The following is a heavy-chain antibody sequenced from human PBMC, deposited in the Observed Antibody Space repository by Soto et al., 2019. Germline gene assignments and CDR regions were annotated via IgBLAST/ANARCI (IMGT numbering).Heavy chain of an antibody. CDR3: AVLLLGTLHGIGMDA. Sequence: QVHLVESGGCVVRPGKSLTLSCTGSGFTFMTFAMHWYRQAPGKGLEWVALISHDGTKKYSSYSVKGRFTVSIDNSNNSLYLQMNSLRTEDSALYYCAVLLLGTLHGIGMDAWGQGTTVTVSS. J-gene: IGHJ6*02. CDR2: ISHDGTKK. V-gene: IGHV3-30-3*01. CDR1: GFTFMTFA. D-gene: IGHD1-1*01.